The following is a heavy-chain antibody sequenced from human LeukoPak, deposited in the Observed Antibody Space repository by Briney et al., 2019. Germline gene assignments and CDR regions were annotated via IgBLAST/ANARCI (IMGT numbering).Heavy chain of an antibody. CDR2: INHVGST. CDR3: ARAPRECDY. D-gene: IGHD2/OR15-2a*01. V-gene: IGHV4-34*01. Sequence: PSETLSLTCAVYGGSFSGYYWSWIRQPPGKGLEWIGEINHVGSTNYNPSLKSRVTISVDTSKNQFSLKLSSVTAADTAVYYCARAPRECDYWGQGTLVTVSS. J-gene: IGHJ4*02. CDR1: GGSFSGYY.